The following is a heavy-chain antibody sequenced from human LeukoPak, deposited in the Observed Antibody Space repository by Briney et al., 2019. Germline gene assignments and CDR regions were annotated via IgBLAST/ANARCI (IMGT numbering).Heavy chain of an antibody. V-gene: IGHV3-30*18. CDR2: ISYDGSNK. CDR3: AKLCSTSCYGSGSLIDY. D-gene: IGHD2-2*01. CDR1: GLTFSSYG. J-gene: IGHJ4*02. Sequence: GGSLRLSCAASGLTFSSYGMHWVRQAPGKGLEWVAVISYDGSNKYYADSVKGRFTISRDNSKNTLYLQMNSLRAEDTAVYYCAKLCSTSCYGSGSLIDYWGQATLVTVSS.